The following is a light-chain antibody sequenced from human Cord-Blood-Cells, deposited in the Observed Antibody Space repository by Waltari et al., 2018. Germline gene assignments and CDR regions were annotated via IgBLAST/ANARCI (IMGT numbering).Light chain of an antibody. CDR1: QGISSY. CDR2: AAS. V-gene: IGKV1-9*01. Sequence: DIQLTQSPSFLSASVGDRVPITCRASQGISSYLAWYQQKPGKAPKLLTYAASTLQSGVPSRVSGSGSGTEFTLTISSLQPEDFATYYCQQLNSYPSITFGQGTRLEIK. CDR3: QQLNSYPSIT. J-gene: IGKJ5*01.